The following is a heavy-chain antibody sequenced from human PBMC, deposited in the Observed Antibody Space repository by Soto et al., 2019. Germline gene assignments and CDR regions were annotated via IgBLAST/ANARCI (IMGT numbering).Heavy chain of an antibody. V-gene: IGHV3-48*01. CDR1: GFTFSSYS. CDR3: ARVGGDEDIVVVPANYYYYYMDV. CDR2: ISSSSSTI. Sequence: GGSLRLSCAASGFTFSSYSMNWVRQAPGKGLEWVSYISSSSSTIYYADSVKGRFTISRDNAKNSLYLQMNSLRAEDTAVYYCARVGGDEDIVVVPANYYYYYMDVWGKGTTVTVSS. J-gene: IGHJ6*03. D-gene: IGHD2-2*01.